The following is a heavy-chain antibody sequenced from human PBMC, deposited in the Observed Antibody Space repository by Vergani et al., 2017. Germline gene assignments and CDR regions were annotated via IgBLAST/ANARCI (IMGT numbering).Heavy chain of an antibody. Sequence: QVQLQESGPGLVKPSETLSLTCAVSGFSIDNGYYWDWIRQPPGKGLEWIGSIYHSGSTYYNSSLKSRVTISVDTSKNQFSLKLRSVTAADTAVYYCARISRDGYTALGYWGQGTLVTVSS. J-gene: IGHJ4*02. D-gene: IGHD5-24*01. CDR3: ARISRDGYTALGY. V-gene: IGHV4-38-2*01. CDR2: IYHSGST. CDR1: GFSIDNGYY.